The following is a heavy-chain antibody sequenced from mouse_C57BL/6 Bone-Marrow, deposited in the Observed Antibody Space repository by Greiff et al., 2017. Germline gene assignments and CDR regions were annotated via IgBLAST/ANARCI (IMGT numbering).Heavy chain of an antibody. CDR2: IDPEIGDT. Sequence: EVKLQESGAELVRPGASVKLSCTASGFNIKDDYIHWVKQRPEQGLEWIGWIDPEIGDTEYDSKFQGKATITSDTSSNTAYLQLSSLTSEDTSVYYCSSFDGNYFDFWGQGTPLTVAS. D-gene: IGHD2-3*01. J-gene: IGHJ2*01. CDR3: SSFDGNYFDF. V-gene: IGHV14-4*01. CDR1: GFNIKDDY.